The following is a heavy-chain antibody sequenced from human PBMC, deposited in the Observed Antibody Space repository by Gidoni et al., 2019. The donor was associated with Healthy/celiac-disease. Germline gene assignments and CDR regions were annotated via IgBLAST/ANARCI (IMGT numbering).Heavy chain of an antibody. CDR2: IYYSGSN. Sequence: QVQLQESGPGLVQPSETLSLTCTVSGGSISSYYWSWLRQPPGKGLEWFGYIYYSGSNNYNPSLKSRVTISVDTSKNQFSLKLCSVTAADTAVYYCASWSDSSGYYNYFDYWGQGTLVTVSS. V-gene: IGHV4-59*01. D-gene: IGHD3-22*01. CDR3: ASWSDSSGYYNYFDY. CDR1: GGSISSYY. J-gene: IGHJ4*02.